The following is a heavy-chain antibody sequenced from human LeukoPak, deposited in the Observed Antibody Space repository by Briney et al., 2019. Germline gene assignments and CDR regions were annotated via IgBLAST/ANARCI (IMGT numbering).Heavy chain of an antibody. D-gene: IGHD5-18*01. J-gene: IGHJ4*02. V-gene: IGHV4-34*01. Sequence: PSETLSLTCTVSGGSISSYYWSWIRQPPGKGLEWIGEINHSGSTNYNPSLKSRVTISVDTSKNQFSLKLSSVTAADTAVYYCARGDIQLWSKGRYFDYWGQGTLVTVSS. CDR1: GGSISSYY. CDR3: ARGDIQLWSKGRYFDY. CDR2: INHSGST.